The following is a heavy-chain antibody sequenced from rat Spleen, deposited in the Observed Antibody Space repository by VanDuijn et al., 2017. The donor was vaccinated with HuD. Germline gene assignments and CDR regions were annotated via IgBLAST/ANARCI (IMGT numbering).Heavy chain of an antibody. J-gene: IGHJ2*01. V-gene: IGHV2-13*01. CDR3: TRSAKYDYDGSYYYVHYDY. CDR2: IWGDGST. Sequence: QVQLKESGPGLVQPSQTLSLTCTVSGFSLSSYGVIWVRQPPGKGLEWMGGIWGDGSTNYNSALKSRLSISRETSKSQVFLKMNSLQTEDTAIYFCTRSAKYDYDGSYYYVHYDYWGQGVMVTVSS. D-gene: IGHD1-12*02. CDR1: GFSLSSYG.